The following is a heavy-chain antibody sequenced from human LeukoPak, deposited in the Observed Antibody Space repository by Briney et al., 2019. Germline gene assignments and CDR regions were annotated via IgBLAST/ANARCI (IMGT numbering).Heavy chain of an antibody. CDR3: ARARSSVTTVTTPGY. V-gene: IGHV1-46*01. Sequence: ASVKVSCKASGYTFTSYYMHWVRQAPGQGLEWMGIINPSGGSTSYAQKFQGRVAMTRDTSTSTVYMERSSLRSEDTAVYYCARARSSVTTVTTPGYWGQGTLVTVSS. CDR2: INPSGGST. D-gene: IGHD4-17*01. CDR1: GYTFTSYY. J-gene: IGHJ4*02.